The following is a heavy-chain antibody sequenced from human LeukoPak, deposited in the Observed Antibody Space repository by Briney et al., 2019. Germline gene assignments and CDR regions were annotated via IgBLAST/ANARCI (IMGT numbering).Heavy chain of an antibody. CDR1: GFTLSTNA. J-gene: IGHJ4*02. CDR2: ISGSGAST. Sequence: GGSLRLSCLTSGFTLSTNAMSWVRQAPGKGLEWISGISGSGASTYYADSVKGRFTISRDDSRNTLYLQMNSLRGDDTAVYYCAKQLGYCSDGSCYFPYWGQGTLVTVSS. V-gene: IGHV3-23*01. CDR3: AKQLGYCSDGSCYFPY. D-gene: IGHD2-15*01.